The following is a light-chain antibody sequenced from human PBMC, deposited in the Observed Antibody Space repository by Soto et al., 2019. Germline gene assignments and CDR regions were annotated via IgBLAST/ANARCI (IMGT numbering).Light chain of an antibody. CDR3: QQNYDGPRT. Sequence: DIQMTQSPSSLSALVGDRVTITCRASQNIDNFLNWYQQKPGRAPTLLMYTASHLQSGVPSRFSGSGFGTDFTLTITSLQPEDSATYYCQQNYDGPRTFGQGTKVEIK. CDR2: TAS. V-gene: IGKV1-39*01. CDR1: QNIDNF. J-gene: IGKJ1*01.